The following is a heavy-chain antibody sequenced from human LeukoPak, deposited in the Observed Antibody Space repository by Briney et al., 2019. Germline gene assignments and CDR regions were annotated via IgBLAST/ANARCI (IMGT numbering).Heavy chain of an antibody. D-gene: IGHD3-9*01. J-gene: IGHJ4*02. CDR2: IYYNGST. CDR3: ARVPRYFDREFTYYFDY. Sequence: PSETLSLTCTVSGGSIGSSTYYWGWIRQPPGKGLEWIGSIYYNGSTYYNPSLKSRVTMSVDTSKNQFSLNLSSVTAADTAVYYCARVPRYFDREFTYYFDYWGQGTLVTVSS. CDR1: GGSIGSSTYY. V-gene: IGHV4-39*01.